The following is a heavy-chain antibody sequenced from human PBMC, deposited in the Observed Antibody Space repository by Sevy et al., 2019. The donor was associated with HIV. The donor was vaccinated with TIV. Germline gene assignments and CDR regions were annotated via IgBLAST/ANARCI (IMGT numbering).Heavy chain of an antibody. Sequence: ASVKVSCMVSGYTLSELSMHWVRQAPGKGLEWMGSFDPEDDETIYAQKLQGRVTMTEDTSTDTAYMELNNLRSEDTAVYYCSTTKDYYDSSGSPFDYWGQGTLVTVSS. D-gene: IGHD3-22*01. CDR3: STTKDYYDSSGSPFDY. J-gene: IGHJ4*02. CDR1: GYTLSELS. V-gene: IGHV1-24*01. CDR2: FDPEDDET.